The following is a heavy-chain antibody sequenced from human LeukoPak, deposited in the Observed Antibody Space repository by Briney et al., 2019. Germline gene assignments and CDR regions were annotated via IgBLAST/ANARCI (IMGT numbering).Heavy chain of an antibody. V-gene: IGHV4-34*01. CDR2: INHSGST. CDR1: GGSFSGYY. D-gene: IGHD6-19*01. J-gene: IGHJ4*02. CDR3: ARQGTIAVAAPDY. Sequence: SETLSLTCAVYGGSFSGYYWSWIRQPPGKGLEWIGEINHSGSTNYNPSLKSRVTISVDTSKNQFSLKLSSVTAADTAVYYCARQGTIAVAAPDYWGQGTLVTVSS.